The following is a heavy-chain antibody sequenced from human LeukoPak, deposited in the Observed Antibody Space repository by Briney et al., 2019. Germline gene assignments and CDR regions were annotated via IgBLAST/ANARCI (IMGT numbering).Heavy chain of an antibody. Sequence: KPGGALRLSCAASGFTFSNAWMNWGRQAPRKGLEWVGRIKSKSDGKTTDYAAPVKGRFTISRADSKNTLLMQINSLKTEDTAVYYCTTDRGLYDSSGYYYFATDIWSQGTMVSVYS. D-gene: IGHD3-22*01. CDR3: TTDRGLYDSSGYYYFATDI. J-gene: IGHJ3*02. V-gene: IGHV3-15*01. CDR1: GFTFSNAW. CDR2: IKSKSDGKTT.